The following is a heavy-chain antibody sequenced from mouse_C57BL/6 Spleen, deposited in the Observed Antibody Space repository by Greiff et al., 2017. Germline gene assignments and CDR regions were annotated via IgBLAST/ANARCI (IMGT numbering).Heavy chain of an antibody. D-gene: IGHD1-1*01. V-gene: IGHV14-2*01. CDR2: IDPEDGET. CDR3: ASERYYGSSYDY. Sequence: EVKLMESGAELVKPGASVKLSCTASGFNIKDYYMHWVKQRTEQGLEWIGRIDPEDGETKYAPKVQGKATITADTSSNTAYLQLSSLTSEDTAVYYCASERYYGSSYDYWGQGATLTVSS. CDR1: GFNIKDYY. J-gene: IGHJ2*01.